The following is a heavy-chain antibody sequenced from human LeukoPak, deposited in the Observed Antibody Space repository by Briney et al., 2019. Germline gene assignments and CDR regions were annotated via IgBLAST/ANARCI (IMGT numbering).Heavy chain of an antibody. CDR2: IRSDGSDK. CDR3: AKAVGASRPFDY. V-gene: IGHV3-30*02. J-gene: IGHJ4*02. CDR1: GFTFSSSD. D-gene: IGHD1-26*01. Sequence: GGSLRLSCAASGFTFSSSDMHWLRQAPGKGLEWVAFIRSDGSDKYYGDSVKGRVTISRDNSKNTLDLQMKSLRGEDTAVYYCAKAVGASRPFDYWGQGTLVTVSS.